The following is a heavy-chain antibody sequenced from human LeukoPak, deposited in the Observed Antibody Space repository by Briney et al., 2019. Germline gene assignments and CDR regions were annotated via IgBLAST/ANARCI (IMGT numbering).Heavy chain of an antibody. CDR3: AITYYDILTGYYDAFDI. D-gene: IGHD3-9*01. CDR2: IYSGGST. Sequence: GGSLRLSCAASGFTVSSNYMSGVRQAPGKGLEWVSVIYSGGSTYYADSVKGRFTISRHNSKNTLYLQMNSLRAEDTAVYYCAITYYDILTGYYDAFDIWGQGTMVTVSS. J-gene: IGHJ3*02. V-gene: IGHV3-53*04. CDR1: GFTVSSNY.